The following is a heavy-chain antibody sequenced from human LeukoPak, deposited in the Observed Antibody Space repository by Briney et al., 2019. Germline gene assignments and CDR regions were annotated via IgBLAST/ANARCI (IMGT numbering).Heavy chain of an antibody. D-gene: IGHD1-26*01. Sequence: GGSLRLSCAASGSTFSSYGMHWVRQAPGKGLEWVAFIRYDGSNKYYADSVKGRFTISRDNSKNTLYLQMNSLRAEDTAVYYCAKDKWSWGAFDIWGQGTMVTVSS. CDR1: GSTFSSYG. V-gene: IGHV3-30*02. CDR2: IRYDGSNK. CDR3: AKDKWSWGAFDI. J-gene: IGHJ3*02.